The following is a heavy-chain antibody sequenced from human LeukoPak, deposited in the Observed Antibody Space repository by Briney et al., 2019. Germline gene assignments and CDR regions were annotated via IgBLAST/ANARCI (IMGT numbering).Heavy chain of an antibody. CDR3: TRASLGVYSSSSKGRASFY. V-gene: IGHV3-49*03. CDR2: IRSKAYGGTT. Sequence: PGGSLRLSCTASGFTFGDYAMSWFRQAPGKGLEWVGFIRSKAYGGTTEYAASVKGRFTISRDDSKSIAYLQMNSLKTEDTAVYYCTRASLGVYSSSSKGRASFYWGQGTLVTVSS. J-gene: IGHJ4*02. CDR1: GFTFGDYA. D-gene: IGHD6-6*01.